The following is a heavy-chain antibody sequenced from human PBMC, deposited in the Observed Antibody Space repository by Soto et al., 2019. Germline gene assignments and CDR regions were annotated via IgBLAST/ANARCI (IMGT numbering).Heavy chain of an antibody. CDR1: GVSVSGGTYC. V-gene: IGHV4-61*01. CDR2: AFYTGST. CDR3: ARGAPPWWVGAKTFDY. D-gene: IGHD1-26*01. J-gene: IGHJ4*02. Sequence: ASETLSLTCSVSGVSVSGGTYCWSWVRQPPGKGLEWIGYAFYTGSTKYNPSLNRRVTISVDTSRNQFSLNLRSVTAADTAVYYCARGAPPWWVGAKTFDYWGQGALVTVSS.